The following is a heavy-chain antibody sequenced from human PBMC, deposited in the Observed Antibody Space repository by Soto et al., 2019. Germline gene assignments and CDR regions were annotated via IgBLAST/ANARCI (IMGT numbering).Heavy chain of an antibody. V-gene: IGHV3-23*01. Sequence: PGGSLRLSCAASGFTFSNYAMNWVRQAPGKGLEWVSTISGSGRSTYYADSVKGRFTISRDNSKNTLYLQMNSLRAEDTAVYYCAKVQGMIEYWGQGTLVTVSS. CDR2: ISGSGRST. J-gene: IGHJ4*02. CDR1: GFTFSNYA. CDR3: AKVQGMIEY. D-gene: IGHD3-16*01.